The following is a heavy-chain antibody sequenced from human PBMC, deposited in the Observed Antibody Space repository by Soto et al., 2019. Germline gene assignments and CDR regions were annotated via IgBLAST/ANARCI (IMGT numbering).Heavy chain of an antibody. D-gene: IGHD4-17*01. CDR2: IWYDGSNK. CDR1: GFTFSSYG. CDR3: ARDTAYGDYQDSGVSGY. V-gene: IGHV3-33*01. Sequence: GGSLRLSCAASGFTFSSYGMHWVRQAPGKGLEWVAVIWYDGSNKYYADSVKGRFTISRDNSKNTLYLQMNSLRAEDTAVYYCARDTAYGDYQDSGVSGYWGQGTLVTVSS. J-gene: IGHJ4*02.